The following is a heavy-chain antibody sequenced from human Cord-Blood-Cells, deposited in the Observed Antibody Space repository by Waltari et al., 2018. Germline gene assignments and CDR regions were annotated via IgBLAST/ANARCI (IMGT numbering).Heavy chain of an antibody. J-gene: IGHJ6*03. CDR2: INPNSGGT. D-gene: IGHD2-2*02. CDR3: ASRDPPLVVVPAAIDYYYMDV. CDR1: GYTFTGYY. V-gene: IGHV1-2*02. Sequence: QVQLVQSGAEVKKPGASVKVSCKASGYTFTGYYMHWVRQAPGQGLEWMGWINPNSGGTNYAQKFQGRVTMTRDTSISTAYMELSRLRSDDTAVYYCASRDPPLVVVPAAIDYYYMDVWGKGTTVTVSS.